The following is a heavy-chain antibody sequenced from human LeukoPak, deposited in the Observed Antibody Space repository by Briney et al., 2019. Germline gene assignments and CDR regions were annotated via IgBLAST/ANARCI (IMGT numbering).Heavy chain of an antibody. D-gene: IGHD4-17*01. CDR3: ASGNDYGDYANDY. CDR1: GYTFTSYD. CDR2: MNPNSGNT. J-gene: IGHJ4*02. V-gene: IGHV1-8*01. Sequence: GASVKVSCKASGYTFTSYDINWVRQATGQGLEWMGWMNPNSGNTGYAQKFQGRVTMTRNTSISTAYMELSRLRSDDTAVYYCASGNDYGDYANDYWGQGTLVTVSS.